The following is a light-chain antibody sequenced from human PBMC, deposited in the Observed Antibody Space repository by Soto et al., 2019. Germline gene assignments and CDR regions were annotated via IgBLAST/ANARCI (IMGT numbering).Light chain of an antibody. CDR3: QSYDSRLSGFYV. Sequence: QSALTQPPSVSGAPGQRVTISCTWSNSNIGAGYDVHWYQQLPGTAPKLVIYDNRNRPSGVPDRFSGSKSGTSASLAITGLQAEDEADYYCQSYDSRLSGFYVFGTGTKVTVL. CDR2: DNR. J-gene: IGLJ1*01. CDR1: NSNIGAGYD. V-gene: IGLV1-40*01.